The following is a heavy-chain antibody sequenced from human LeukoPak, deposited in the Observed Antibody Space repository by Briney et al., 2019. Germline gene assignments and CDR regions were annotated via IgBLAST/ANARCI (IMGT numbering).Heavy chain of an antibody. J-gene: IGHJ5*02. D-gene: IGHD3-10*01. CDR3: ARDLWFGELLPNNWFDP. CDR1: GYTLTELS. CDR2: FDPEDGET. Sequence: ASVKVSCKVSGYTLTELSMHWVRQAPGKGLEWMGGFDPEDGETIYAQKFQGRVTMTEDTSTDTAYMELSSLRSEDTAVYYCARDLWFGELLPNNWFDPWGQGTLVTVSS. V-gene: IGHV1-24*01.